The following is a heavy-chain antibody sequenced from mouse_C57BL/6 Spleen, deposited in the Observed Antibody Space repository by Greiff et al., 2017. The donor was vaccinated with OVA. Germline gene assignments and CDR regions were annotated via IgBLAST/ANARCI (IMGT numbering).Heavy chain of an antibody. Sequence: EVQLQQSGPGMVKPSQSLSLTCTVTGYSITSGYDWHWIRHFPGNKLEWMGYISYSGSTNYNPSLKSRISITHDTSKNHFFLKLNSVTTEDTATYYCARGELGQGPFDYWGQGTTLTVSS. CDR3: ARGELGQGPFDY. CDR1: GYSITSGYD. J-gene: IGHJ2*01. CDR2: ISYSGST. D-gene: IGHD4-1*01. V-gene: IGHV3-1*01.